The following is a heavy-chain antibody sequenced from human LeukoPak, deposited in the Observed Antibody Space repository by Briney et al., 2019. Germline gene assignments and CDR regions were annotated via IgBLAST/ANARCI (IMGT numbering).Heavy chain of an antibody. J-gene: IGHJ5*02. V-gene: IGHV4-34*01. D-gene: IGHD2-2*01. CDR2: INHSGST. Sequence: SETLSLTFAVYGGSFSGYYWNWIRQPPGKGLEGIGEINHSGSTKYNPSLKSRVTISVDTSKYQFSLRLSSVTAADTAVYYCAREVDAAAAYNWFDPWGQGTLVTVSS. CDR3: AREVDAAAAYNWFDP. CDR1: GGSFSGYY.